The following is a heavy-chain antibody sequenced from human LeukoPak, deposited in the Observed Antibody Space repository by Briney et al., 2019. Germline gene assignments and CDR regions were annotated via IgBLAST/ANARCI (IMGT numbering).Heavy chain of an antibody. CDR2: INPSGHTT. J-gene: IGHJ5*02. CDR1: GFTFTSFY. CDR3: ARGNSIADRGWWFDP. V-gene: IGHV1-46*01. Sequence: GASVKISCKASGFTFTSFYMHWVRQAPGQGLEWMGIINPSGHTTDYAQKFQGRVTMTRDTPTSTAYMELSSLRSDDTAVYYCARGNSIADRGWWFDPWGQGTLVTVSS. D-gene: IGHD4-23*01.